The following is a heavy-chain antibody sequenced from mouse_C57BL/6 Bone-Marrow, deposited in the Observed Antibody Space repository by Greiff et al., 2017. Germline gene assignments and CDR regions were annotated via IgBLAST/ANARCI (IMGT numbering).Heavy chain of an antibody. J-gene: IGHJ3*01. CDR2: IWSGGST. CDR3: AIQTGTWFAY. CDR1: GFSLTSYG. V-gene: IGHV2-2*01. D-gene: IGHD4-1*01. Sequence: VQLQESGPGLVQPSQSLYITCTVSGFSLTSYGVHWVRQSPGEGLEWLGVIWSGGSTDYNAAFISRLSISKDTSKSQVFFKMNSLQADDTAIDYCAIQTGTWFAYWDQGTLVTVAA.